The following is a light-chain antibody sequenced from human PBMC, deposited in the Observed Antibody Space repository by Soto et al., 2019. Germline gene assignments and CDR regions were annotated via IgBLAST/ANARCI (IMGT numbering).Light chain of an antibody. CDR1: QSVSSAF. CDR3: QQYGDSPPT. Sequence: IVLTQSPGTLSLSPGERATLSCRASQSVSSAFFAWYQQKPGQPLRLLIYAAASRAPGIPDRFSGSGSATVFTRTISRLEPEDFAVYYCQQYGDSPPTFGRGTKVEIK. CDR2: AAA. V-gene: IGKV3-20*01. J-gene: IGKJ4*02.